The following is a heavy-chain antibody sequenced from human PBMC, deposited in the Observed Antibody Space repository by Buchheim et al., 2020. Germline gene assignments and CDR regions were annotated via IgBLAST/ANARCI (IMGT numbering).Heavy chain of an antibody. CDR2: ILYNGNT. D-gene: IGHD5-24*01. CDR3: ATQRRDGYNFWNY. J-gene: IGHJ4*02. CDR1: GDSITSSSHY. V-gene: IGHV4-39*01. Sequence: QLQLQESGPGLVKPSETLSLTCSVSGDSITSSSHYWGWIRQPPGKGLEWIGSILYNGNTYYNPSLKSQVTVFVDTSKNQFSLKLSSVTAADTAVYYCATQRRDGYNFWNYWGQGTL.